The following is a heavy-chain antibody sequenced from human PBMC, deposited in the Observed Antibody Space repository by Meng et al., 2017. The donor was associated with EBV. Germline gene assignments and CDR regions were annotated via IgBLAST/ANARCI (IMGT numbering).Heavy chain of an antibody. CDR3: ARNGIAAWGWFDP. D-gene: IGHD6-13*01. V-gene: IGHV1-46*01. Sequence: VQLVQSGAEVKKPWASVKVSCKASGYTFTSYYMSWVRQAPGQGLEWMGIINPSGGSTSYAQKFQGRVTMTRDTSTSTVYMELSSLRSEDTAVYYCARNGIAAWGWFDPWGQGTLVTVSS. J-gene: IGHJ5*02. CDR2: INPSGGST. CDR1: GYTFTSYY.